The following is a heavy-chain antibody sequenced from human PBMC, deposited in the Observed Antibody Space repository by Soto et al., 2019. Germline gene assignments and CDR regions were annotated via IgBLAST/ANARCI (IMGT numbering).Heavy chain of an antibody. CDR2: IWYDGSNK. D-gene: IGHD2-15*01. CDR1: GFTFSSYG. Sequence: GGSLRLSCAASGFTFSSYGMHWVRQAPGKGLEWVAVIWYDGSNKYYADSVKGRFTISRDNSKNTLYLQMNSLRAEDTAVYYCAYSEGMATFSLDYWGQGTLVTVSS. V-gene: IGHV3-33*01. CDR3: AYSEGMATFSLDY. J-gene: IGHJ4*02.